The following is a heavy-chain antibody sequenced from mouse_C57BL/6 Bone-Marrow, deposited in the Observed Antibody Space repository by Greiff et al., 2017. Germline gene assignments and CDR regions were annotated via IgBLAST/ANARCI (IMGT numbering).Heavy chain of an antibody. Sequence: EVQLQQSGPGLAKPSQTLSLTCSVTGYSITSDYWNWIRKFPGNKLEYMGYISYSGSTYYNPSLTSPISITRATAKNQYYLQLNSVTTEDTATYYCARSLFYLQNFDYWGQGPTLTVSS. J-gene: IGHJ2*01. CDR3: ARSLFYLQNFDY. CDR1: GYSITSDY. D-gene: IGHD1-1*01. CDR2: ISYSGST. V-gene: IGHV3-8*01.